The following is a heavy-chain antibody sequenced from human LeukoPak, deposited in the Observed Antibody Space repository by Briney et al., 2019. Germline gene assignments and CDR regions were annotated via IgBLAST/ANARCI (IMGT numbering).Heavy chain of an antibody. CDR2: IYANNGGT. V-gene: IGHV4-61*08. J-gene: IGHJ2*01. D-gene: IGHD2-15*01. CDR1: GGSISSGDYY. CDR3: ARDSAARSHL. Sequence: PSETLSLTCTVSGGSISSGDYYWSWIRQPPGKGLEWIGYIYANNGGTDYNPSLKSRATISVDTSKNQFSLHLNAVTAADTAVYYCARDSAARSHLWGRGTLVTVAS.